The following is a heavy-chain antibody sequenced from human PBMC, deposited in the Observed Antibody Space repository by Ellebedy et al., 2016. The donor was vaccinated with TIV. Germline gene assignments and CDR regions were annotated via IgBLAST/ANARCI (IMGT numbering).Heavy chain of an antibody. D-gene: IGHD3-22*01. CDR1: GYTFTSYG. J-gene: IGHJ5*02. Sequence: AASVKVSCKASGYTFTSYGISWVRQAPGQGLEWMGWISAYNGNTNYAQKLQGRVTMTTDTSTSTAYMELRSLRSDDTAVYYCARDHRPPRITMTLNWFDPWGQGTLVTVSS. CDR3: ARDHRPPRITMTLNWFDP. CDR2: ISAYNGNT. V-gene: IGHV1-18*04.